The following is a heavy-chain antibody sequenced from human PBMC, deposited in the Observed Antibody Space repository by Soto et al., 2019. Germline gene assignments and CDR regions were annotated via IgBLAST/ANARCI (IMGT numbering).Heavy chain of an antibody. CDR2: ISAYNGNT. V-gene: IGHV1-18*01. Sequence: ASVKGSCKASGGTYSNYAMAWVRQAPGQGLEWMGWISAYNGNTNYAQKLQGRVTMTTDTSTSTAYMELRSLRSDDTAVYYCARATLTSPYSGSYYYYYGMDVWGQGTTVTVSS. J-gene: IGHJ6*02. CDR1: GGTYSNYA. CDR3: ARATLTSPYSGSYYYYYGMDV. D-gene: IGHD1-26*01.